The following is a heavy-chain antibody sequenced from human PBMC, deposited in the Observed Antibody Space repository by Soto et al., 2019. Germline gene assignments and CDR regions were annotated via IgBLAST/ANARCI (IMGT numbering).Heavy chain of an antibody. CDR2: VYYGGST. J-gene: IGHJ6*02. CDR3: AGGDYYHSSGYYFYYYTMDV. CDR1: GCSISSSSYY. D-gene: IGHD3-22*01. V-gene: IGHV4-39*01. Sequence: SETLSLTCTFSGCSISSSSYYWGWIRQPPGKGLEWIGSVYYGGSTYYNPSLKSRVTISVETSKSQFSLKLSSVTAADTAVYYCAGGDYYHSSGYYFYYYTMDVWGQGTTVTVSS.